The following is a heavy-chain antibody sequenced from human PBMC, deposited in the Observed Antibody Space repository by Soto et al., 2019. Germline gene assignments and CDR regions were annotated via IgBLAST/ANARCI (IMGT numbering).Heavy chain of an antibody. D-gene: IGHD3-10*01. V-gene: IGHV3-66*01. J-gene: IGHJ6*02. CDR3: ARGYGSRSHGVGYYYYDGMDV. CDR2: IYGADNT. CDR1: GFTVTTNY. Sequence: EVQLVESGGGLVQPGGSLRLSCAVSGFTVTTNYMTWVRQAPGKGLGWVSIIYGADNTYYADSVKGRFTISRDNSKNTLYLKMNSLRTDDTAVYYCARGYGSRSHGVGYYYYDGMDVWGQGTTITVSS.